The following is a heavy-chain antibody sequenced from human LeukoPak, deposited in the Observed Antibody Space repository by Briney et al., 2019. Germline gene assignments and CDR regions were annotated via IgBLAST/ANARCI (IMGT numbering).Heavy chain of an antibody. V-gene: IGHV1-2*02. J-gene: IGHJ4*02. Sequence: ASVKVSCKASGYTFTGYYMHWVRQAPGQGLEWMGWINPNSGGTNYAQKFQGRVTMTRDTSVSTAYMELNRLRSDDTAVYYCARDRDYGSGIFDYWGQGTLVTVSS. CDR1: GYTFTGYY. D-gene: IGHD3-10*01. CDR2: INPNSGGT. CDR3: ARDRDYGSGIFDY.